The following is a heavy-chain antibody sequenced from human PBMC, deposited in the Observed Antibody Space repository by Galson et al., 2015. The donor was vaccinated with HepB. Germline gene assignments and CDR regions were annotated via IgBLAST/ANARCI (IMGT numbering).Heavy chain of an antibody. CDR1: GGTFSSYA. CDR2: IIPIFGTA. Sequence: SVKVSCKASGGTFSSYAISWVRQAPGQGLEWMGGIIPIFGTANYAQKFQGRVTITADKSTSTAYMELSSLRSEDTAVYYCARDTAYYYDSSGYFPHAFDIWGQGTMVTVSS. J-gene: IGHJ3*02. CDR3: ARDTAYYYDSSGYFPHAFDI. D-gene: IGHD3-22*01. V-gene: IGHV1-69*06.